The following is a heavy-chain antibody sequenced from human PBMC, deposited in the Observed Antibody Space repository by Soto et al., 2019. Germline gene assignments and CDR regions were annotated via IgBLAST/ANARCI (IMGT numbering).Heavy chain of an antibody. CDR1: GGSISSGGYS. CDR2: IYHSGST. J-gene: IGHJ3*02. CDR3: ARLTTMDHDAFDI. V-gene: IGHV4-30-2*01. D-gene: IGHD3-10*01. Sequence: SETLSLTCAVSGGSISSGGYSWSWIRQPPGKGLEWIGYIYHSGSTYYNPSLKSRVTISVDRSKNQFSLKLSSVTAADTAVYFCARLTTMDHDAFDIWGQGTMDTVSS.